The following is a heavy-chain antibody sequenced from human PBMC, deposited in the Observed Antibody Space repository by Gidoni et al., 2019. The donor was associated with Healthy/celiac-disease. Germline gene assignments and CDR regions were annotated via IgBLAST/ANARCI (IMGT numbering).Heavy chain of an antibody. V-gene: IGHV4-39*01. Sequence: QLQLQESGPGLVKPSETLSLTCTVSGGSISSSRYYWGWIRQPPGKGLEWIGSIYYSGSTYYNPSLKSRVTISVDTSKNQFSLKLSSVTAADTAVYYCARLSSYWFDPWGQGTLVTVSS. CDR3: ARLSSYWFDP. D-gene: IGHD3-10*01. CDR1: GGSISSSRYY. J-gene: IGHJ5*02. CDR2: IYYSGST.